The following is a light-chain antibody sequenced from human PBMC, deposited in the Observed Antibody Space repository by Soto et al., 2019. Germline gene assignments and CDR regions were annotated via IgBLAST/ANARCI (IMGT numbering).Light chain of an antibody. J-gene: IGKJ1*01. Sequence: TQSPSSVFASVGNRVTLTCQTSKDISSSVAWYQQKPGKANNLLIFSASALHRGVPPRFSGSGSGKACSLGVRSLQPEDQAIYYSQKDGSLPRTVGEGTKVDIK. CDR3: QKDGSLPRT. CDR2: SAS. V-gene: IGKV1-12*01. CDR1: KDISSS.